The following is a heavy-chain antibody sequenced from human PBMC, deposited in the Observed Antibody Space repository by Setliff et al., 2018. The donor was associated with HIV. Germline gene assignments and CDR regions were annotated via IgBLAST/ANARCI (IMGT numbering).Heavy chain of an antibody. CDR3: AREKSPVLEYFYWLKPRHVFDV. CDR2: IIPVLGIA. J-gene: IGHJ3*01. D-gene: IGHD3-9*01. CDR1: VDTFSSHA. Sequence: GASVKVSCKASVDTFSSHAIGWVRQAPGRGLEWMGGIIPVLGIADSAQKFQDRLTITADDSTNTVYMELTNLRSEETAMYYCAREKSPVLEYFYWLKPRHVFDVWGQGTVVTVSS. V-gene: IGHV1-69*10.